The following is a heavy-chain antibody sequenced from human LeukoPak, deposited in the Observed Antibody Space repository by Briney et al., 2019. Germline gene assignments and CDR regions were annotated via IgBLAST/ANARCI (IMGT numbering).Heavy chain of an antibody. V-gene: IGHV3-49*04. Sequence: PGGSLRLSCTASGFTFGDYAMSWVRQAPGKGLEWVGFIRSKAYGGTTEYAASVKGRFTISRDDSKSIAYLQMNSLKTEDTAVCYCTRARHYGDYGWFDPWGQGTLVTVSS. CDR3: TRARHYGDYGWFDP. D-gene: IGHD4-17*01. CDR1: GFTFGDYA. CDR2: IRSKAYGGTT. J-gene: IGHJ5*02.